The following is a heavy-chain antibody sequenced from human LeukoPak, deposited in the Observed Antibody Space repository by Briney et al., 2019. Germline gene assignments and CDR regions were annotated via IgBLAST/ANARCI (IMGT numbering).Heavy chain of an antibody. CDR2: ISGSGDNT. CDR1: GFTFSSYV. Sequence: GGSLRLSCAASGFTFSSYVMNWVRQAPGKGLEWVSTISGSGDNTYYADSVKGRFTISRDNSKNTLYLQMNSLRAEDTAVYYCARVTYGSGTYGAFDYWGQGTLVTVSS. CDR3: ARVTYGSGTYGAFDY. V-gene: IGHV3-23*01. J-gene: IGHJ4*02. D-gene: IGHD3-10*01.